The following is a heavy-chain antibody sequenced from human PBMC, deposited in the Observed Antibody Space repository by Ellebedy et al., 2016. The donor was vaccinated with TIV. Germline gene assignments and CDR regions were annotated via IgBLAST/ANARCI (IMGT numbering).Heavy chain of an antibody. V-gene: IGHV4-59*01. D-gene: IGHD6-19*01. CDR2: VSRSGSP. CDR3: AREVSGWGFNY. CDR1: GGSISSYY. Sequence: SETLSLTCTVSGGSISSYYWSWIRQPPGKGLEWIGYVSRSGSPDYSSSLKSRATISVDTSRNQLSLKLASVTDADTAVYYCAREVSGWGFNYWGQGTLVPVSS. J-gene: IGHJ4*02.